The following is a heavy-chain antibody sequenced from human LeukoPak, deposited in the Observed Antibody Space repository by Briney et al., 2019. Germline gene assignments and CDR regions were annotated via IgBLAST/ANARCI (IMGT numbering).Heavy chain of an antibody. V-gene: IGHV5-51*01. CDR2: IYPGDSDT. J-gene: IGHJ4*02. CDR3: ARRGSSGWSRGPYFDY. Sequence: GASLKISCKGSGYSFTSYWVGWVRQMPGKGLEWMGIIYPGDSDTRYSPSFQGQVTISADKSISTAYLQWSSLKASDTAIYYCARRGSSGWSRGPYFDYWGQGTLVTVSS. CDR1: GYSFTSYW. D-gene: IGHD6-19*01.